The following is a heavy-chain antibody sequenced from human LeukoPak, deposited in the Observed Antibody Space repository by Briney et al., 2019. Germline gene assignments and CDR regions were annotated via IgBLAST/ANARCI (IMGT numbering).Heavy chain of an antibody. CDR2: IYPGDSDT. J-gene: IGHJ1*01. CDR1: GYTFTSYW. Sequence: GESLKISCKTAGYTFTSYWIGWVRQMPGKGLEWMGIIYPGDSDTRYSPSFQGQVTISADKSISTAYLQWSSLKASDTAMYYCARRSLVGAEEYFQHWGQGTLVTVSS. CDR3: ARRSLVGAEEYFQH. D-gene: IGHD1-26*01. V-gene: IGHV5-51*01.